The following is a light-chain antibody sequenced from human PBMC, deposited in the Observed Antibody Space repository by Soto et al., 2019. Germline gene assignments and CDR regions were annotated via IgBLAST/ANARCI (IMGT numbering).Light chain of an antibody. CDR2: DAS. J-gene: IGKJ5*01. V-gene: IGKV1-5*01. CDR3: QQYNSYPIT. CDR1: QSISSW. Sequence: DIQMTQSPSTLSASVGDRVTITCRASQSISSWLAGYQQKPGKAPKLLIYDASSLESGVPSTFSVSGSGTEFTHTISSMHPDDFATYYCQQYNSYPITFRQGTRLEIK.